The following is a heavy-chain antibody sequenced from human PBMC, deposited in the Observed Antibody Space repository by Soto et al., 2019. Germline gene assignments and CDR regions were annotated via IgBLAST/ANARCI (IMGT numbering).Heavy chain of an antibody. CDR1: GFTFSGSG. CDR3: TAMAGIDY. J-gene: IGHJ4*02. Sequence: EVQLVESGGGLVQPGGSLKLSCAASGFTFSGSGIHWVRQASGQGLEWVGRIRTKTNNYATAYAASVQGRFTIARDDSKNMAYLQMNSLKTEDPAVYYWTAMAGIDYWGQGTLVTVSS. V-gene: IGHV3-73*02. D-gene: IGHD6-19*01. CDR2: IRTKTNNYAT.